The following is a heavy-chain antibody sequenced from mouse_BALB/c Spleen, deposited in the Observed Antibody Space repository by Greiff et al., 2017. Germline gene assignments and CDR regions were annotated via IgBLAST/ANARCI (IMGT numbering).Heavy chain of an antibody. CDR3: ARPGDYDEVFAY. Sequence: EVKVVESGGGLVKPGGSLKLSCAASGFTFSDYYMYWVRQTPEKRLEWVATISDGGSYTYYPDSVKGRFTISRDNAKNNLYLQMSSLKSEDTAMYYCARPGDYDEVFAYWGQGTLVTVSA. V-gene: IGHV5-4*02. D-gene: IGHD2-4*01. CDR2: ISDGGSYT. CDR1: GFTFSDYY. J-gene: IGHJ3*01.